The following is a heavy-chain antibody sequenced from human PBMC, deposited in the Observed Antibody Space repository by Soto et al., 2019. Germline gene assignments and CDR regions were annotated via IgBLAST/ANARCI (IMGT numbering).Heavy chain of an antibody. V-gene: IGHV3-33*01. CDR2: IWYAGSNK. CDR3: ARTGTYYYDTSGSNWFDP. D-gene: IGHD3-22*01. CDR1: GFTFSSYG. J-gene: IGHJ5*02. Sequence: QVQLVESGGGVVQPGRSLRLSCAASGFTFSSYGKHWVRQAPGKGLEWVAVIWYAGSNKNYADSVKGRFTISIDNSRKTLDLQMNSRRAEDATAYYCARTGTYYYDTSGSNWFDPWGQGTLVTFAA.